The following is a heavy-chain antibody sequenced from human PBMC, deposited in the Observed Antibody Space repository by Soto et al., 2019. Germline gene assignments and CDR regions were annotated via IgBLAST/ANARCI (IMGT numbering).Heavy chain of an antibody. CDR3: ARLRIRGVTNSRPNWFDP. J-gene: IGHJ5*02. V-gene: IGHV4-34*01. D-gene: IGHD3-10*01. Sequence: PSETLSLTCAVYGGSFSGYYWSWIRQPPGKGLEWIGEINHSGSTNYNPSLKSRVTISVDTSKNQFSLKLSSVTAADTAVYYCARLRIRGVTNSRPNWFDPWGQGTLVTVSS. CDR1: GGSFSGYY. CDR2: INHSGST.